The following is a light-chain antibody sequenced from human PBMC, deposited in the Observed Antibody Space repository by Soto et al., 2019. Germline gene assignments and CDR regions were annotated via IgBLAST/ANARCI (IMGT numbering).Light chain of an antibody. J-gene: IGKJ2*01. V-gene: IGKV3-15*01. CDR3: QQYNNWPPYT. Sequence: EIVMTQSPATLSVSPGERATLSCSASQSVSSNLAWYQQKPGQAPRLLIYGASTRATGIPARFSGSGSGTEFTLTISSLQSEDVAVYDCQQYNNWPPYTFGQGTKLEIK. CDR1: QSVSSN. CDR2: GAS.